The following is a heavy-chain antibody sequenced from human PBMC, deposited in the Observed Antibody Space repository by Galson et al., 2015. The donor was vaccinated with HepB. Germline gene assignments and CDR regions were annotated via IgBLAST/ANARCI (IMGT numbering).Heavy chain of an antibody. CDR1: GFTFSSYA. J-gene: IGHJ4*02. Sequence: SLRLSCAASGFTFSSYAMSWVRQAPGKGLEWVSAISGSGGSTYYADSVKGRFTISRDNSKNTLYLQMNSLRAEDTAVYYCAKDPDSSGAFDYWGQGTLVTVSS. V-gene: IGHV3-23*01. D-gene: IGHD3-22*01. CDR3: AKDPDSSGAFDY. CDR2: ISGSGGST.